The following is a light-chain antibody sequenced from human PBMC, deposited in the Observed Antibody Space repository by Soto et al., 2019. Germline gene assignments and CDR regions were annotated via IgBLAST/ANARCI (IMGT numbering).Light chain of an antibody. CDR1: ESIDSW. CDR2: AAS. J-gene: IGKJ1*01. V-gene: IGKV1-5*01. Sequence: DIQMTQSPSTRSASVGDTVTITCRASESIDSWLAWYQQKPGRAPKLLIFAASTLVRGVPSRFSGRGSGTEFTLTISSLQAYDYATFYCQQYHTDWTFGQGTKVDI. CDR3: QQYHTDWT.